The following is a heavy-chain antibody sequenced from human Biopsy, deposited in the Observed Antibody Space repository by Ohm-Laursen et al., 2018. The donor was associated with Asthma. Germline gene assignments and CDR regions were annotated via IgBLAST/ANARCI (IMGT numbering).Heavy chain of an antibody. Sequence: GASVKVSCKSLGGTFNTYVIGWVRQAPGQGLEWMGGINSVFGTTTYPQKFQGRVTITADDSTSTVYMELSSLRSEDTAVYYCARKAGSCISRTCYSLDFWGQRTLVTVSS. CDR3: ARKAGSCISRTCYSLDF. CDR2: INSVFGTT. V-gene: IGHV1-69*13. D-gene: IGHD2-2*01. CDR1: GGTFNTYV. J-gene: IGHJ4*02.